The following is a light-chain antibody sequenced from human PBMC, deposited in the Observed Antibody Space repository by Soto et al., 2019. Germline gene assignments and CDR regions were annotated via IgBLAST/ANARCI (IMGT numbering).Light chain of an antibody. Sequence: SYELTQSPSVSVAPGKTATISCGGDKIDSKSVHWYQQRPGQAPVLVIYFDSDRPSGIPERFSGSNSGNTATLTISRVEAGDEADYYCQVWDSSSDHVVFGGGTKLTVL. CDR1: KIDSKS. CDR2: FDS. J-gene: IGLJ2*01. V-gene: IGLV3-21*04. CDR3: QVWDSSSDHVV.